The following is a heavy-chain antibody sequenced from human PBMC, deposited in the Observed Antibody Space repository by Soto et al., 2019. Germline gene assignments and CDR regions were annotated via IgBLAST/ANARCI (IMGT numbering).Heavy chain of an antibody. D-gene: IGHD3-22*01. CDR1: GGSISSGGHS. J-gene: IGHJ4*02. CDR2: ISHSGST. V-gene: IGHV4-30-2*01. Sequence: PSETLSLTCAVSGGSISSGGHSWSWIRQPPGKGLEWIGYISHSGSTYYNPSLKSRVTISVDTSKNQFSLKLISVTAADTAVYYCARHYYDSSGYYYLSYYFDYWGQGTLVTVSS. CDR3: ARHYYDSSGYYYLSYYFDY.